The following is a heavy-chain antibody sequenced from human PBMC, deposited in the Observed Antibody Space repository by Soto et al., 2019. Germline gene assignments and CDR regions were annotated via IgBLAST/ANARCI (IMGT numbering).Heavy chain of an antibody. CDR2: ISSNGGST. CDR3: ARGLGYGDYDGY. J-gene: IGHJ4*02. V-gene: IGHV3-64*01. Sequence: EVQLVESGGGLVQPGGSLRLSCAASGFTFSSYAMHWVRQAPGKGLEYVSAISSNGGSTYYANSVKGRFTISRDNSKNTLYLQMGSLRAEDRAVYYCARGLGYGDYDGYWGQGTLVTVSS. D-gene: IGHD4-17*01. CDR1: GFTFSSYA.